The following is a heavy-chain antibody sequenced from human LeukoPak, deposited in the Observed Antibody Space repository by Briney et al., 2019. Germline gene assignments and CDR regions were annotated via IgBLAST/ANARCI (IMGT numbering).Heavy chain of an antibody. Sequence: SETLSLTCTVSGGSISSYYWSWIRQPPGKGLEWIGYIYYSGSTNYNPSLKSRVTISVDMSKNQFSLKLSSVTAADTAVYYCASVDTAMVTIDYWGQGTLVTVSS. CDR1: GGSISSYY. CDR2: IYYSGST. CDR3: ASVDTAMVTIDY. J-gene: IGHJ4*02. D-gene: IGHD5-18*01. V-gene: IGHV4-59*08.